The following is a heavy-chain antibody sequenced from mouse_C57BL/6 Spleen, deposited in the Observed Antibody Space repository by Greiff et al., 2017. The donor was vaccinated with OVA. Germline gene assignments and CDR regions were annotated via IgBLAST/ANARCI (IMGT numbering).Heavy chain of an antibody. V-gene: IGHV5-9*01. CDR1: GFTFSSYT. Sequence: DVHLVESGGGLVKPGGSLQLSCAASGFTFSSYTMSWVRQTPEKRLEWVATISGGGGNTYYPDSVKGRFTISRDNAKNTLYLQMSSLRSEDTALYYCANSPWFAYWGQGTLVTVSA. CDR2: ISGGGGNT. CDR3: ANSPWFAY. J-gene: IGHJ3*01.